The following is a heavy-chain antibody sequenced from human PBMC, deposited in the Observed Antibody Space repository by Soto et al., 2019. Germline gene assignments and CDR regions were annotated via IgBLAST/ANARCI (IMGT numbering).Heavy chain of an antibody. CDR2: MNPNTGNT. CDR3: ARTMGGIAAAGNDY. V-gene: IGHV1-8*01. J-gene: IGHJ4*02. D-gene: IGHD6-13*01. Sequence: ASVKVSCKASGYTFITYDIDWVRLAPGQGLEWMGSMNPNTGNTEYAQKFQGRVTMTRDTSESTFYMELSSLRSEDTAIYYCARTMGGIAAAGNDYWGQGTLVTVSS. CDR1: GYTFITYD.